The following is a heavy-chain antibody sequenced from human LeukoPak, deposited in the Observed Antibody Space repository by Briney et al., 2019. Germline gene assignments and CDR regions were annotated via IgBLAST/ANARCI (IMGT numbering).Heavy chain of an antibody. V-gene: IGHV4-59*08. Sequence: SETLSLTCTVSGGSISSYYWSWVRQFPGKGLEGIGYISDSGSTNYSPSLESRVAISVDMSKNKFFLILSSVTAADTAVYYCARRGGTVVGDTGYHYWYFDNWGQGTLVTVSS. CDR3: ARRGGTVVGDTGYHYWYFDN. CDR1: GGSISSYY. J-gene: IGHJ4*02. D-gene: IGHD5-12*01. CDR2: ISDSGST.